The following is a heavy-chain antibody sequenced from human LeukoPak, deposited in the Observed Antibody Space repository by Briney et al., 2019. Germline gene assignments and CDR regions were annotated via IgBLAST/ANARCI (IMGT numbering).Heavy chain of an antibody. V-gene: IGHV3-21*06. J-gene: IGHJ4*02. Sequence: PGGPLRLSCAASGFPFSSYAMTWLRQAPGKGLEWVSSISGSNTYIYYADSVKGRFTISRDNAKNSLYLQMNSLRAEDTAVYYCARARNYGTVFDSWGQGTLVTVSS. D-gene: IGHD3-10*01. CDR2: ISGSNTYI. CDR1: GFPFSSYA. CDR3: ARARNYGTVFDS.